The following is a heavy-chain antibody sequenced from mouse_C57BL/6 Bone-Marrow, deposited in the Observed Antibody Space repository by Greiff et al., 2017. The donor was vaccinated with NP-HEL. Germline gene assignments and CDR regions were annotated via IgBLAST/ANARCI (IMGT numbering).Heavy chain of an antibody. CDR3: ARPFYYYGSGFAY. D-gene: IGHD1-1*01. CDR2: ISNLAYSI. V-gene: IGHV5-15*01. CDR1: GFTFSDYG. Sequence: EVKLVESGGGLVQPGGSLKLSCAASGFTFSDYGMAWVRQAPRKGPEWVAFISNLAYSIYYADTVTGRFTISRENAKNTLYLEMSSLRSEDTAMYYCARPFYYYGSGFAYWGQGTLVTVSA. J-gene: IGHJ3*01.